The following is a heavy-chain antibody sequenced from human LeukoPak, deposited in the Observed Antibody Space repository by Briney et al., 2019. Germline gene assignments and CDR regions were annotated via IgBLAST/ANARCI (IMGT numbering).Heavy chain of an antibody. CDR3: ARDGGSYPDRVFDY. J-gene: IGHJ4*02. Sequence: ASVKVSCKASGGTFSSYAISWVRQAPGQGLEWMGWISAYNGNTNYAQKLQGRVTMTTDTSTSTAYMELRSLRSDDTAVYYCARDGGSYPDRVFDYWGQGTLVTVSS. D-gene: IGHD1-26*01. V-gene: IGHV1-18*01. CDR1: GGTFSSYA. CDR2: ISAYNGNT.